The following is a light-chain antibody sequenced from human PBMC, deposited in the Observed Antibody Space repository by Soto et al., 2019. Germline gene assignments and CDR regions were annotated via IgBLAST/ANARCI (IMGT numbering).Light chain of an antibody. CDR2: GAS. CDR1: QNINNW. V-gene: IGKV1-5*01. J-gene: IGKJ2*01. Sequence: DTQMTQSPSTLSASVGDTVTITCRARQNINNWMAWYQQKPEKVPKLLIYGASTLEDGVSSRFSGSRSGTEFTLAINSLQPDDFATYYCQRYDGCFGQGTKLEIK. CDR3: QRYDGC.